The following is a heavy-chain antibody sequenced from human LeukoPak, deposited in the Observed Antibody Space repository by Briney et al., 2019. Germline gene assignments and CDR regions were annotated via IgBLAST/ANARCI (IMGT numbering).Heavy chain of an antibody. Sequence: WIGYIYYIRTTNYTPSLKSRVTISVDTSKNQFSLKLSSVTAADTAVYYCARTDTEYAFDIWGQGTMVTVSS. D-gene: IGHD5-18*01. CDR2: IYYIRTT. J-gene: IGHJ3*02. V-gene: IGHV4-59*01. CDR3: ARTDTEYAFDI.